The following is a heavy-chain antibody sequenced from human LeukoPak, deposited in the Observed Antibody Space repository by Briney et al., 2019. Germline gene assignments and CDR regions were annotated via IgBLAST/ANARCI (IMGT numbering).Heavy chain of an antibody. J-gene: IGHJ3*02. D-gene: IGHD3-3*01. Sequence: PSETLSLTCAVYGGSFSGYYWSWIRQPPGKGLEWIGEINHSGSTNYNPSLKGRVTISVDTSKNQFSLKLSSVTAADTAVYYCARSFSVDAFDIWGQGTMVTVSS. CDR1: GGSFSGYY. CDR2: INHSGST. V-gene: IGHV4-34*01. CDR3: ARSFSVDAFDI.